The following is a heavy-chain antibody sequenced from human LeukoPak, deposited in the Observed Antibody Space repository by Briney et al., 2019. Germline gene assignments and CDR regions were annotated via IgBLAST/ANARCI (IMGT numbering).Heavy chain of an antibody. D-gene: IGHD4-17*01. CDR2: IYYSGST. CDR1: GGSVSSSSYY. V-gene: IGHV4-39*07. J-gene: IGHJ4*02. CDR3: ARLLTTWLYYFDY. Sequence: PSETLSLTCTVSGGSVSSSSYYWGWIRQPPGKGLGWIGSIYYSGSTYYNPSLKSRVTISVDTSKNQFSLKLSSVTAADTAVYYCARLLTTWLYYFDYWGQGTLVTVSS.